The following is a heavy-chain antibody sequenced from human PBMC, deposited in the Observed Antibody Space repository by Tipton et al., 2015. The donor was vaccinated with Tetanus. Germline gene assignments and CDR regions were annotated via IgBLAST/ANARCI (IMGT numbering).Heavy chain of an antibody. D-gene: IGHD1-26*01. Sequence: SLRLSCVASGFSFNSFGMHWVRQAPGKGLEWVAAILSDGSNQFYVDSVKGRFTISRDDSRRTLYLQMNSLRAEDTAVYYCAKEVSGVDYGMDVWGQVTTVTVSS. CDR2: ILSDGSNQ. J-gene: IGHJ6*02. V-gene: IGHV3-30*18. CDR3: AKEVSGVDYGMDV. CDR1: GFSFNSFG.